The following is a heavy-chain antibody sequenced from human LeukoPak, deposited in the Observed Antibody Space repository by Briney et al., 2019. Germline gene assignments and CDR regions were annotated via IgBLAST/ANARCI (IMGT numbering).Heavy chain of an antibody. J-gene: IGHJ4*02. V-gene: IGHV3-30*02. CDR1: GFTFSSYG. CDR2: IRYDGSNK. D-gene: IGHD3-10*01. Sequence: PGGSLRLSCAASGFTFSSYGMHWVRQAPGKGLEWVAFIRYDGSNKYYADSVKGRFTISRDNSKNTLYLQMNSPRAEDTAVYYCAKDGPLFGEGFDYWGQGTLVTVSS. CDR3: AKDGPLFGEGFDY.